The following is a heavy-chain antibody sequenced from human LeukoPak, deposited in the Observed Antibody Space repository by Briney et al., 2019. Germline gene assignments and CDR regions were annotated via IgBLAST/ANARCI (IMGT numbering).Heavy chain of an antibody. CDR2: ISGSGGST. CDR1: GFTFSSYA. Sequence: GGSLRLSCAASGFTFSSYAMSWVRQAPGKGLEWVSAISGSGGSTYYADSVKGRFTISRDNSKNTLYLQVNSLRAEDTAVYYCAKTMGWLSHAFDIWGQGTMITVSS. V-gene: IGHV3-23*01. CDR3: AKTMGWLSHAFDI. J-gene: IGHJ3*02. D-gene: IGHD3-22*01.